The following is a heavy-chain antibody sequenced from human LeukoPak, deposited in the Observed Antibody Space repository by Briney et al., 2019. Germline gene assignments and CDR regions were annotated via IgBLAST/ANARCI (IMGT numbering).Heavy chain of an antibody. CDR3: AKKKGPRGDGDPIDY. CDR2: ISYDGNNK. V-gene: IGHV3-30*04. J-gene: IGHJ4*02. D-gene: IGHD4-17*01. Sequence: GGSLRLSCAASAFTFSNYAMHWVRQAPGKGLEWVAVISYDGNNKYYADSVKGRFTISRDNSKNTLYLQMNSLRAEDTAVYYCAKKKGPRGDGDPIDYWGQGSLVTVSS. CDR1: AFTFSNYA.